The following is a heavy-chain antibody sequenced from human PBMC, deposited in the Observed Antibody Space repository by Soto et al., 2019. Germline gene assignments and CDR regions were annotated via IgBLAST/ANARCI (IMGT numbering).Heavy chain of an antibody. CDR3: AKNGAATRWYFDL. CDR1: GFTFSSYA. J-gene: IGHJ2*01. V-gene: IGHV3-23*01. CDR2: ITGSGGST. D-gene: IGHD6-13*01. Sequence: EVQLLESGGGLVQPGGSLRLSCAASGFTFSSYAMSWVRQAPGKGLEWVSAITGSGGSTYYVDSVKGRFTISRDNSKNTLYLQMNSLRAEDTAVYYCAKNGAATRWYFDLWGRGTLVTVS.